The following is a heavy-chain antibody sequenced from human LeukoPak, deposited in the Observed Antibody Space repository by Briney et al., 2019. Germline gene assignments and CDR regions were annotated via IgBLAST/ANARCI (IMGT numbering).Heavy chain of an antibody. CDR1: AFTFSSYW. V-gene: IGHV3-7*04. CDR2: IKQGGSEK. Sequence: GGSLRLSCAASAFTFSSYWMTWVRQAPGKGLEWVANIKQGGSEKHYVDSGKGRFTISRDNAKNSLYLQMNSLRAEDTAVYYCARRGSSYGLDYWGQGTLVTVSS. CDR3: ARRGSSYGLDY. D-gene: IGHD5-18*01. J-gene: IGHJ4*02.